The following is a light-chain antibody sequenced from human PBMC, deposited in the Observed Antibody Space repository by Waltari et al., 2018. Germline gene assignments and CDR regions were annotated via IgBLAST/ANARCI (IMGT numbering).Light chain of an antibody. J-gene: IGLJ2*01. CDR2: EVS. CDR1: STDIGVYNY. V-gene: IGLV2-8*01. Sequence: QSALTQPPSASGSPGQSVTISCPATSTDIGVYNYVSWYQQHPGKAPTLLIYEVSERPSGVPDRFSGSKSGITASLTVFGLQTEDEADYYCASFAGSNTLFGGGTKLTVL. CDR3: ASFAGSNTL.